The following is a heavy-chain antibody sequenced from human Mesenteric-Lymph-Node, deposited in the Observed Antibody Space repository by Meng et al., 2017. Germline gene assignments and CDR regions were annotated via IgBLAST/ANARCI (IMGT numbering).Heavy chain of an antibody. V-gene: IGHV4-34*01. D-gene: IGHD3-10*01. CDR1: GGSFSGYY. Sequence: QGKLQQGGAGLLKPSETLALTCAVYGGSFSGYYWSWIRQPPGKGLEWIGEINHSGSTNYNPSLKSRVTISVDTSKNQFSLKLSSVTAADTAVYYCARLGSSGLGRDYWGQGTLVTVSS. CDR2: INHSGST. CDR3: ARLGSSGLGRDY. J-gene: IGHJ4*02.